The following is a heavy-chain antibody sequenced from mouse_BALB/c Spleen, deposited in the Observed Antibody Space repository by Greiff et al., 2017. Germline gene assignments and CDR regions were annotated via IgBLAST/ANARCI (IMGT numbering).Heavy chain of an antibody. CDR2: ISYDGSN. D-gene: IGHD2-10*02. V-gene: IGHV3-6*02. Sequence: EVQLVESGPGLVKPSQSLSLTCSVTGYSITSGYYWNWIRQFPGNKLEWMGYISYDGSNNYNPSLKNRISITRDTSKNQFFLKLNSVTTEDTATYYCAREGYGTDYWGQGTTLTVSS. J-gene: IGHJ2*01. CDR1: GYSITSGYY. CDR3: AREGYGTDY.